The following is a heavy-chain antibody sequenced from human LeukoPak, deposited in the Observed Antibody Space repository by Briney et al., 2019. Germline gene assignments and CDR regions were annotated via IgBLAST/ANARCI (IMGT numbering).Heavy chain of an antibody. CDR1: GGSFSGYY. D-gene: IGHD6-19*01. V-gene: IGHV4-34*01. CDR3: ARLRGLAVARVYYFDY. Sequence: PSETLSLTCAVSGGSFSGYYWSWIRQPPGKGLEWIGEVNHSGSTNYNPSLKSRVTISVDTSKNQFSLKLSSVTTADTAVYYCARLRGLAVARVYYFDYWGQGTLVTVSS. J-gene: IGHJ4*02. CDR2: VNHSGST.